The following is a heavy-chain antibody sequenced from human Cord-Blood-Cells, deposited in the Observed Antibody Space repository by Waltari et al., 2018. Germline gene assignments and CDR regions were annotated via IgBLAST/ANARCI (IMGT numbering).Heavy chain of an antibody. CDR1: GFTFSSYG. CDR2: ISYDGSNK. Sequence: QVQLVESGGGVVQPGRYLRLSCAASGFTFSSYGMPWVRQDPGKGLEWVAVISYDGSNKYYADSVKGRFTISRDNSKNTLYLQMNSLRAEDTAVYYCAKEPTGYSSSWSFDYWGQGTLVTVSS. J-gene: IGHJ4*02. CDR3: AKEPTGYSSSWSFDY. V-gene: IGHV3-30*18. D-gene: IGHD6-13*01.